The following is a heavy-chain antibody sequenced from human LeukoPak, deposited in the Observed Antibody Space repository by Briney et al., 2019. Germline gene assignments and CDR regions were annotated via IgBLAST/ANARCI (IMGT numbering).Heavy chain of an antibody. V-gene: IGHV1-2*06. CDR1: GYTFTGYY. D-gene: IGHD6-13*01. J-gene: IGHJ3*02. CDR3: ARGIAAAGIVDGAFDI. CDR2: INPNSGGT. Sequence: ASVKVSCKASGYTFTGYYMHWVRQAPGQGLEWMGRINPNSGGTNYAQKFQGRVTITRDTSISTAYMELSRLRSDDTAVYYCARGIAAAGIVDGAFDIWGQGTMVTVSS.